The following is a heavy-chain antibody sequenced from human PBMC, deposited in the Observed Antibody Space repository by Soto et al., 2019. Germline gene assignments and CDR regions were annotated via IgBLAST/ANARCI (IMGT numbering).Heavy chain of an antibody. CDR2: ISSSSSTI. Sequence: EVQLVESGGGLVQPGGSLRLSCAASGFTFSSYSMNWVRHAPGKGLEWVSYISSSSSTIYYADSVKGRFTISRDNAKNSLYLQMNSLTDEDTAVYYCARGGGYQHYWGQGTLVTVSS. D-gene: IGHD1-26*01. CDR3: ARGGGYQHY. CDR1: GFTFSSYS. V-gene: IGHV3-48*02. J-gene: IGHJ4*02.